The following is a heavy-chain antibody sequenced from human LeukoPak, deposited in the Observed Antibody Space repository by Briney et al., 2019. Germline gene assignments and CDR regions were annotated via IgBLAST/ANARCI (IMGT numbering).Heavy chain of an antibody. V-gene: IGHV3-7*01. CDR2: IKYDGSER. CDR3: ATRNNLEY. D-gene: IGHD1/OR15-1a*01. Sequence: PGGSLRLSCTVSGFTFGGHWRNWVRQAPGKGLEWVANIKYDGSERNYADSVEGRFTISRDNSKNSVFLQMNSLRVEDTAVYYCATRNNLEYWGRGTLVTVSS. CDR1: GFTFGGHW. J-gene: IGHJ4*02.